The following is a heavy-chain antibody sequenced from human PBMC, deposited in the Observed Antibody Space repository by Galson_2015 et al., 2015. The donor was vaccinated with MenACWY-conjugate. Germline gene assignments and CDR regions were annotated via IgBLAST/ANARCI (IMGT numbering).Heavy chain of an antibody. D-gene: IGHD2-2*02. CDR3: ARDTIVVVPAAIPDWFDP. CDR2: IYYSGST. CDR1: GGSISSSSYY. Sequence: ETLSLTCTVSGGSISSSSYYWGWIRQPPGKGLEWIGCIYYSGSTYYNPSLKSRVTISVDTSKNQFSLKLSSVTAADTAVYYCARDTIVVVPAAIPDWFDPWGQGTLVTVSS. V-gene: IGHV4-39*07. J-gene: IGHJ5*02.